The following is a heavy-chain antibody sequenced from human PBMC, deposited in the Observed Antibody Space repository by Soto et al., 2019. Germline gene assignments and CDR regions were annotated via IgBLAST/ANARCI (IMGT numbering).Heavy chain of an antibody. V-gene: IGHV1-18*01. CDR2: ISAYDGNT. Sequence: ASVKVSCKASGYTFTSYGISWVRQAPVQGLEWMGWISAYDGNTNYAQKLQGRVTMTTDTATSTAYMELRSLRSDDTAVYYCERERVGMYYETAFDIWGQGTMVTVSS. CDR3: ERERVGMYYETAFDI. CDR1: GYTFTSYG. D-gene: IGHD3-16*01. J-gene: IGHJ3*02.